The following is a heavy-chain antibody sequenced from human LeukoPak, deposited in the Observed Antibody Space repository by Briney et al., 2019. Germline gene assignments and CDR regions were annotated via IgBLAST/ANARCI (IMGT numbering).Heavy chain of an antibody. J-gene: IGHJ4*02. CDR3: ARVSVSGYGYYYFDY. D-gene: IGHD5-12*01. Sequence: SETLSLTCTVSGGSVSSTSYFWSWIRQPPGKGLEWIGYIYYSGNTHYNPSLKSRVTISIDTSKNQFSLKLSSVTAADTAVYHCARVSVSGYGYYYFDYWGQGTLVTVSS. CDR1: GGSVSSTSYF. CDR2: IYYSGNT. V-gene: IGHV4-61*01.